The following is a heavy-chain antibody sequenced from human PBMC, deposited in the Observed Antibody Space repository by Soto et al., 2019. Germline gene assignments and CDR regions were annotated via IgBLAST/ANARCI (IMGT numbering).Heavy chain of an antibody. CDR1: GGTFSSYA. V-gene: IGHV1-69*01. D-gene: IGHD2-15*01. Sequence: QVQLVQSGAEVKKPGSSVKVSCKASGGTFSSYAISWVRQAPGQGREWMGGIIPIFGTANYAQKFQGRVTITADESKSKAYMELSRLRSEDTAVYYCARLQYCSGGSCYYTAFDIWGQGTMVTVSS. CDR3: ARLQYCSGGSCYYTAFDI. J-gene: IGHJ3*02. CDR2: IIPIFGTA.